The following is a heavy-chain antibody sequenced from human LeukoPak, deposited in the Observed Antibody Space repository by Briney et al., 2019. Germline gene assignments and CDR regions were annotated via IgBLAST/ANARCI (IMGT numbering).Heavy chain of an antibody. Sequence: ASVKVSCKASGYTFTSYAMHWVRQAPGQRLEWMGWINAGNGNTKYSQKFQGRVTITRDTSASTAYMELSSLRSEDTAVYYCARDRAYSSSWLNWFDPWGQGTLVTVSS. CDR1: GYTFTSYA. CDR2: INAGNGNT. V-gene: IGHV1-3*01. D-gene: IGHD6-13*01. CDR3: ARDRAYSSSWLNWFDP. J-gene: IGHJ5*02.